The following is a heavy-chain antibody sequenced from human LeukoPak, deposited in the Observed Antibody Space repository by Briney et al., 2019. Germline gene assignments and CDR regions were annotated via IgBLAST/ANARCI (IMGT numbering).Heavy chain of an antibody. D-gene: IGHD2-2*01. Sequence: QPGRSLRLSCAASGFTFSSYGMHWVRQAPGKGLEWVAVIWYDGSNKYYADSVKGRFTISRDNSKNTLYLQMNSLRAEDTAVYYCARPFYNRIVVPAAPGSAGMDVWGQGTTVTVSS. V-gene: IGHV3-33*08. CDR3: ARPFYNRIVVPAAPGSAGMDV. CDR2: IWYDGSNK. CDR1: GFTFSSYG. J-gene: IGHJ6*02.